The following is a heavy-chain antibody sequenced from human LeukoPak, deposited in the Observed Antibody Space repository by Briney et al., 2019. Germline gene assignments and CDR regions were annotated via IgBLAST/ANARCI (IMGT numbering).Heavy chain of an antibody. CDR3: ARGGDYYYDSSGYYPLGY. D-gene: IGHD3-22*01. V-gene: IGHV1-18*01. J-gene: IGHJ4*02. CDR1: GYTFTSYG. CDR2: ISAYNGNT. Sequence: ASVKVSCKASGYTFTSYGTSWVRQAPGQGLEWMGWISAYNGNTNYAQKLQGRVTMTTDTSTSTAYMELRSLRSDDTAVYYCARGGDYYYDSSGYYPLGYWGQGTLVTVSS.